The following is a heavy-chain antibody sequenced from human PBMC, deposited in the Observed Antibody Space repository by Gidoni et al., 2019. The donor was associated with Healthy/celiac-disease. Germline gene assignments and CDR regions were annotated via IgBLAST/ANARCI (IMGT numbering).Heavy chain of an antibody. D-gene: IGHD3-10*01. J-gene: IGHJ4*02. CDR3: AREGSGKSLDY. CDR2: ISYDGSNK. Sequence: QVQLVESGGGVVQPGRSLRLSCAASGFTFSSYAMHWVRQAPGKGLEWVAVISYDGSNKYYADSVKGRFTISRDNSKNTLYLQMNSLRAEDTAVYYCAREGSGKSLDYWGQGTLVTVSS. CDR1: GFTFSSYA. V-gene: IGHV3-30*04.